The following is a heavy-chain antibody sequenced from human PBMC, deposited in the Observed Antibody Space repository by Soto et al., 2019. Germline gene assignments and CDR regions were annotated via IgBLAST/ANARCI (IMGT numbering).Heavy chain of an antibody. D-gene: IGHD2-8*01. Sequence: QVQLVQSGPEVRKPGDSVTVSCKTSGFTFSGSAVQWVRQIRGQGLEWIGWIVVGSGKAKYAPKFQQRVTISRDKSTNTAYLEVNSLRHGDTAIYYCTGDTYGPDYWGQGTLVTVSS. V-gene: IGHV1-58*01. J-gene: IGHJ4*02. CDR3: TGDTYGPDY. CDR2: IVVGSGKA. CDR1: GFTFSGSA.